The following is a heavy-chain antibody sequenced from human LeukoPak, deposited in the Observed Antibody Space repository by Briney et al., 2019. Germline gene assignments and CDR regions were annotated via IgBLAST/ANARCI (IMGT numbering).Heavy chain of an antibody. V-gene: IGHV3-20*04. CDR1: GFTFDDYV. Sequence: GGSLRLSCAASGFTFDDYVVTWVRQAPGKGLEWVSGINWNGGSTGYADSVRGRFTISRDNAKNSLYLLMNSLRAEDTALYYCARGGRVWYSPFDYWGQGTLVTVSS. CDR2: INWNGGST. J-gene: IGHJ4*02. CDR3: ARGGRVWYSPFDY. D-gene: IGHD6-19*01.